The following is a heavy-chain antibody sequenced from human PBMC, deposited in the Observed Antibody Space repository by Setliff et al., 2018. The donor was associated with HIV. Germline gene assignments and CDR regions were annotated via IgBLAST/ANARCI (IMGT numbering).Heavy chain of an antibody. CDR1: GFSFRSYG. CDR3: ARGGLYCSGGNCPFDY. J-gene: IGHJ4*02. CDR2: INWNGGST. V-gene: IGHV3-20*04. Sequence: GGSLRLSCAASGFSFRSYGMHWVRQAPGKGLEWVSGINWNGGSTGYADSVKGRFTISRDNAKNSLYLQINSLRAEDTAFYYCARGGLYCSGGNCPFDYWGQGTLVTVSS. D-gene: IGHD2-15*01.